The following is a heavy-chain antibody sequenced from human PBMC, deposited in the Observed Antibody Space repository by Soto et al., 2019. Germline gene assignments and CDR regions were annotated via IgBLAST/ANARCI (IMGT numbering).Heavy chain of an antibody. Sequence: SETLSLTCAVSGYSISSGYYWGCIRQPPGKGLEWIGSIYHSGSTYYNPSLKSRVTISVDTSKNQFSLKLSSVTAADTAVYYCARDLTSYGSSSWYIWFDPWGQGTLVTVSS. CDR3: ARDLTSYGSSSWYIWFDP. J-gene: IGHJ5*02. CDR2: IYHSGST. D-gene: IGHD6-13*01. V-gene: IGHV4-38-2*02. CDR1: GYSISSGYY.